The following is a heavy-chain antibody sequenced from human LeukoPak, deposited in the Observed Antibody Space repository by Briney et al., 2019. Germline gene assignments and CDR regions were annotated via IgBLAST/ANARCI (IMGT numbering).Heavy chain of an antibody. J-gene: IGHJ6*03. CDR2: IYYSGST. D-gene: IGHD6-13*01. V-gene: IGHV4-59*01. CDR1: GGSISSYY. Sequence: SETLSLTCTVSGGSISSYYWSWNRQPPGKGLEWIGYIYYSGSTNYNPSLKSRVTISVDTSKNQFSLKLSSVTAADTAVYYCARAPPAGYSSSWYPDYYYYYMDVWGKGTTVTVSS. CDR3: ARAPPAGYSSSWYPDYYYYYMDV.